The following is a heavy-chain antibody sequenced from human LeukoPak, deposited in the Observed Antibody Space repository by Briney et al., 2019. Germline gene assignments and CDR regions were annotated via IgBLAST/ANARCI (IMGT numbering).Heavy chain of an antibody. D-gene: IGHD1-26*01. V-gene: IGHV4-39*07. CDR3: ARDSGSYYGVSDYYYYYMDV. Sequence: SETLSLTCTVSGGSISSSSYYWGWIRQPPGKGLEWIGNIYYSGGTYSNPSLKSRVTMSVDTSKNQFSLKLSSVTAADTAVYYCARDSGSYYGVSDYYYYYMDVWGKGTTVTVSS. CDR1: GGSISSSSYY. J-gene: IGHJ6*03. CDR2: IYYSGGT.